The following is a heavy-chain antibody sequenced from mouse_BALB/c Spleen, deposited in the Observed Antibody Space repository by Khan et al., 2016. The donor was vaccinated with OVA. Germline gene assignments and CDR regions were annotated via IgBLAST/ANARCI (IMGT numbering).Heavy chain of an antibody. CDR3: ARDGNYMDY. J-gene: IGHJ4*01. Sequence: EVKLEVSGPDLVKPSQSLSLTCTVTGYSITSGYSWHWIRQFPGNKLEWMAYIYYSGTINYNPSLKSRISITRDTSKNQFFLQLNSVTTEDTATYYCARDGNYMDYWGQGTSVPVSS. D-gene: IGHD2-1*01. CDR2: IYYSGTI. V-gene: IGHV3-1*02. CDR1: GYSITSGYS.